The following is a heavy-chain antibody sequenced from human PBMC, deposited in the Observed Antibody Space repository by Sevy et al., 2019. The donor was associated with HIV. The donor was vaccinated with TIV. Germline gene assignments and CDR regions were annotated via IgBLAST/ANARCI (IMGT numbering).Heavy chain of an antibody. J-gene: IGHJ4*02. Sequence: GGSLRLSCTASGFTFSSYEMNWVRQAPGKGLEWVSYISNSGSTYHYSDSVKGRFTISRDNAKNSLYLQMNSLRAEDTAVYYCGRDSAHSGNTVPHFDYWGRGTLVTVSS. D-gene: IGHD4-17*01. CDR3: GRDSAHSGNTVPHFDY. CDR2: ISNSGSTY. CDR1: GFTFSSYE. V-gene: IGHV3-48*03.